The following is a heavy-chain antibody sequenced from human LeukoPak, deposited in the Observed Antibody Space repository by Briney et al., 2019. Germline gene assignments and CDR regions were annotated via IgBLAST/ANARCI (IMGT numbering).Heavy chain of an antibody. J-gene: IGHJ4*02. V-gene: IGHV3-66*01. CDR1: GFTVSSNY. CDR2: IYTSGST. CDR3: ARGRSGHYFDY. Sequence: GGSLRLSCAASGFTVSSNYMTWVRQAPGKGLEWDSVIYTSGSTYYADSVKGRFTISRDNSKNTLCLQMNSLRAEDTAVYYCARGRSGHYFDYWGQGTLVTVSS.